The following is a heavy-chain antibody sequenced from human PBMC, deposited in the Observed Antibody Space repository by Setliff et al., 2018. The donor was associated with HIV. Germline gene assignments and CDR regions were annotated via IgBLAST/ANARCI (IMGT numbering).Heavy chain of an antibody. V-gene: IGHV1-18*04. CDR1: GYPFNTYD. CDR2: ISVNKGHT. Sequence: ASVKVSCKASGYPFNTYDITWVRQAPGQGLEWMGWISVNKGHTNYAQKFQDRVTMTTDTSTSTAYMELTGLRSDDTAAYYCARDDSSGYYPSWAFDIWGQGTMVTVSS. D-gene: IGHD3-22*01. CDR3: ARDDSSGYYPSWAFDI. J-gene: IGHJ3*02.